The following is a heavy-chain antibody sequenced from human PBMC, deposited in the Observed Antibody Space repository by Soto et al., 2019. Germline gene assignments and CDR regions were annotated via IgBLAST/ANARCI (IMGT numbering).Heavy chain of an antibody. D-gene: IGHD2-8*01. CDR1: GFTFSDYY. Sequence: QVQLVESGGGLVKPGGSLRLSCAASGFTFSDYYMRWIRQAPGQGLEWVSYISSSRSTIYYADSGKGRFTISRDNSKNSLYLKMNSLRAEDTAVYYCARKFGYCTNGVCYKYYYYYMDVWGKGTTVTVSS. CDR2: ISSSRSTI. J-gene: IGHJ6*03. CDR3: ARKFGYCTNGVCYKYYYYYMDV. V-gene: IGHV3-11*01.